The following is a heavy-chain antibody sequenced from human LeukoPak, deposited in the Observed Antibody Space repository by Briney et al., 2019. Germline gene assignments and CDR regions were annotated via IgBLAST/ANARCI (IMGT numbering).Heavy chain of an antibody. D-gene: IGHD3-22*01. Sequence: GGSLRLSCAASGFSFSSYDMHWVCQGTGKGLEWVSGIGIGGDTHYPGSVKGRFTISRENAENSLYLQMNSLRVGDTAVYYCARAARFLDSTGAHAFDLWGQGTLVTVSS. CDR3: ARAARFLDSTGAHAFDL. CDR2: IGIGGDT. V-gene: IGHV3-13*01. CDR1: GFSFSSYD. J-gene: IGHJ3*01.